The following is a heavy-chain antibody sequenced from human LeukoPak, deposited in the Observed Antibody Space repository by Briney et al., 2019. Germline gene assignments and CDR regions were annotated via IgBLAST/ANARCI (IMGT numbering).Heavy chain of an antibody. V-gene: IGHV3-11*01. Sequence: GGSLRLSCAVSGFTSSDHYMTWIRQAPGKGLEYISYLSNRGSDIFYADSVKGRFSISRDNAKNSLYLQMNSLRVEDTAMYYCARGHWGLDYWGQGTLVTVSP. CDR2: LSNRGSDI. D-gene: IGHD7-27*01. CDR1: GFTSSDHY. J-gene: IGHJ4*02. CDR3: ARGHWGLDY.